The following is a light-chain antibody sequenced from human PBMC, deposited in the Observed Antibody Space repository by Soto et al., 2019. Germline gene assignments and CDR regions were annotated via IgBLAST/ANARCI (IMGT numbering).Light chain of an antibody. CDR1: QSISSY. J-gene: IGKJ4*01. Sequence: DIQLTQSPPSLSASVGDRVTIACRASQSISSYLNWYQQKPGKAPKLLIYSAYTLQSGVPSRFSGSGSGTDFTLTISSLQPEDFATYFCQQSYSSPQVTFGGGTKVEI. CDR2: SAY. V-gene: IGKV1-39*01. CDR3: QQSYSSPQVT.